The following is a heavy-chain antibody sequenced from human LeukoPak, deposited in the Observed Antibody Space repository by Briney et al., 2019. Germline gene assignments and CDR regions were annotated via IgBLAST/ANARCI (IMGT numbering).Heavy chain of an antibody. CDR2: INMDGSTT. Sequence: GSLRLSCAASGFTFSDAWMSWVRQAPGKGLVWVSRINMDGSTTTYADPVKGRFTISRDNAKNTLYLQMNSLRAEDTAVFYCAREYGQNTPHFDYWGQGTLVTVSS. V-gene: IGHV3-74*01. D-gene: IGHD2/OR15-2a*01. CDR3: AREYGQNTPHFDY. CDR1: GFTFSDAW. J-gene: IGHJ4*02.